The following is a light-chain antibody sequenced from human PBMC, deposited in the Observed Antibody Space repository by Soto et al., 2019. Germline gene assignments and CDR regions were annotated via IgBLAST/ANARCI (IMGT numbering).Light chain of an antibody. J-gene: IGKJ1*01. CDR1: QSILDRSKNKYY. CDR3: QQYFTSPWT. V-gene: IGKV4-1*01. Sequence: DIVMTQSPDSLAVSLGERATFNCKSSQSILDRSKNKYYLAWYQQKSGQPPKLLIYWASLREPGVPDRFTGSASGTDFTLTISSLQAEDVAVYYCQQYFTSPWTFGQGTKVEI. CDR2: WAS.